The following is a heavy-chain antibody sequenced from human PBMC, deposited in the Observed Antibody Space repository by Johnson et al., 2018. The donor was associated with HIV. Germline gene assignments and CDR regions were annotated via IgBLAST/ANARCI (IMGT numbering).Heavy chain of an antibody. CDR1: GFTFSSYG. D-gene: IGHD1-1*01. Sequence: QMLLVESGGGVVQPGRSLRLSCAASGFTFSSYGMHWVRQAPGKGLEWVAVISYDGSNKYYADSVKGRFTISRDNSKNTLYLQMNSLRAADTAVLYCGKDWYNWNDGGGYDAVDIWGQGTMVTVSS. CDR3: GKDWYNWNDGGGYDAVDI. V-gene: IGHV3-30*18. J-gene: IGHJ3*02. CDR2: ISYDGSNK.